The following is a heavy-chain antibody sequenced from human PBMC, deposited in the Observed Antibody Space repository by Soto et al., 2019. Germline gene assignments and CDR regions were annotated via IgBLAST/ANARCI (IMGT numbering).Heavy chain of an antibody. J-gene: IGHJ2*01. CDR3: FRAGNARRATVPVSAFLLNRSYDL. Sequence: QGQGLEWDSAISGGGGSTYYADSVKGRFTISRDNSKNTLYLQMSSLRAEDTAVYLFFRAGNARRATVPVSAFLLNRSYDL. CDR2: ISGGGGST. V-gene: IGHV3-23*01. D-gene: IGHD1-26*01.